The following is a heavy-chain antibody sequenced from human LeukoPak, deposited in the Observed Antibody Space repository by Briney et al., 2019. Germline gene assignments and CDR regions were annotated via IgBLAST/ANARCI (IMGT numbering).Heavy chain of an antibody. CDR3: AIDLSWNTADS. CDR2: INPDGTTT. J-gene: IGHJ4*02. D-gene: IGHD1/OR15-1a*01. V-gene: IGHV3-74*01. CDR1: GFTYSNYW. Sequence: PGGSLRLSCVVSGFTYSNYWMHWVRQAPGKGPVWVSRINPDGTTTDYADSVKGRFTISRDNAKNLLYLQMNGLRADDTAVYYCAIDLSWNTADSWGQGTLVTVSS.